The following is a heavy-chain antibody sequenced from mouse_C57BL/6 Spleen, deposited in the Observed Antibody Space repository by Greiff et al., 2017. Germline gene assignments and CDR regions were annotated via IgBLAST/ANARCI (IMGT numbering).Heavy chain of an antibody. CDR3: ARDQGDFDV. Sequence: QVQLQQPGAELVMPGASVKLSCKASGYTFTSYWMHWVKQRPGQGLEWIGEIDPSDSYTNYNQKFKGKSTLTVDKSSSTAYMQLSSLTSEDSAVYYCARDQGDFDVWGTGTTVTVSS. CDR1: GYTFTSYW. V-gene: IGHV1-69*01. CDR2: IDPSDSYT. J-gene: IGHJ1*03.